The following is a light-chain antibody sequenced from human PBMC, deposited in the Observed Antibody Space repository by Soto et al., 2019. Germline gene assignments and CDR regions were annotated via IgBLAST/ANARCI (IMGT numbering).Light chain of an antibody. CDR2: SAS. CDR1: QSISNY. CDR3: QQSYSTAPFP. J-gene: IGKJ3*01. V-gene: IGKV1-39*01. Sequence: DIQLTQSPSSLSASVGDRVTITCRASQSISNYLNWYQQKPGKAPKLLIYSASSLHSGVPSRFSGSGFGTDFSLTISSLQPEDYATYYCQQSYSTAPFPFGPGTKVEIK.